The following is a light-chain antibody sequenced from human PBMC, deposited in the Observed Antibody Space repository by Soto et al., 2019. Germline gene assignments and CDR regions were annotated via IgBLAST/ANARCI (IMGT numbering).Light chain of an antibody. CDR1: SSDIGASNS. Sequence: QSALTQPSSASGSPGQSVTISCAGSSSDIGASNSVSWYQQHPGKAPKLLISEVTKRPSGVPDRFSGSKSGNTASLTVSGLQADDEADYYCGSKAGSNKHVVFGGGTKVTVL. J-gene: IGLJ2*01. V-gene: IGLV2-8*01. CDR2: EVT. CDR3: GSKAGSNKHVV.